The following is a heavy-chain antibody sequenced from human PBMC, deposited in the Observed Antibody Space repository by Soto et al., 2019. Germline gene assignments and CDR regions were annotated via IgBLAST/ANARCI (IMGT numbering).Heavy chain of an antibody. CDR2: MNPKSGGT. CDR3: ARGPTEMIDY. J-gene: IGHJ4*02. V-gene: IGHV1-8*01. Sequence: QVQLVQSGAEVKRPGGSVKVSCKASGYTFTRYDINWVRQAFGQGFEWMGWMNPKSGGTRYIQQFKCRVTMTRETCISTAYTELSSLTYEDTAVYYCARGPTEMIDYWCQGTLITVT. CDR1: GYTFTRYD.